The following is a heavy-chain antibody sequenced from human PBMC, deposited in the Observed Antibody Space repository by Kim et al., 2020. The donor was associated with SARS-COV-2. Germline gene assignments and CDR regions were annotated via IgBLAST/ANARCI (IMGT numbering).Heavy chain of an antibody. Sequence: EQKFQGRVTMTRDTSISTAYMELSRLRSDDTAVYYCARDRNRMVGGDFDYWGQGTLVTVSS. CDR3: ARDRNRMVGGDFDY. D-gene: IGHD2-15*01. J-gene: IGHJ4*02. V-gene: IGHV1-2*02.